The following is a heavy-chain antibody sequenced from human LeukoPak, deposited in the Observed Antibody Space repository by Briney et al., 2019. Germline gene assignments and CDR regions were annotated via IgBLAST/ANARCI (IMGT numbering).Heavy chain of an antibody. Sequence: GGSLRLSCAASGFTFSSYAMHWVRQAPGKGLEWVAVISYDGSNKYYADSVKGRFTISRDNSKNTLYLQMNSLRAEDTAVYYCARDGPAAEIDYWGQGTLVTVSS. CDR3: ARDGPAAEIDY. D-gene: IGHD6-25*01. CDR2: ISYDGSNK. J-gene: IGHJ4*02. CDR1: GFTFSSYA. V-gene: IGHV3-30-3*01.